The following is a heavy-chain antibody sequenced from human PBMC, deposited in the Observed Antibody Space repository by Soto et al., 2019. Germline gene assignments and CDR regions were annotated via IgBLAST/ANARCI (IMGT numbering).Heavy chain of an antibody. CDR2: ISYSGST. D-gene: IGHD3-10*01. Sequence: QVQLQESGPGLVKPSETLSLTCTVSGGSVSSGNYYWNWIRQPPGKGLEWIGYISYSGSTNYNPSLKIRVTISVDTSKNQFSLKLSSVTAADTAVYYCARDEFSDYYYYGMDVWGQGTTVTVSS. V-gene: IGHV4-61*01. CDR3: ARDEFSDYYYYGMDV. CDR1: GGSVSSGNYY. J-gene: IGHJ6*02.